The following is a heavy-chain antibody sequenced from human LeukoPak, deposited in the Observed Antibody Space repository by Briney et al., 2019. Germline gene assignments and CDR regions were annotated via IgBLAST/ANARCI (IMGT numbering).Heavy chain of an antibody. CDR1: GDSVSSYSAA. J-gene: IGHJ3*02. CDR3: ARSGGHDAFDI. D-gene: IGHD4-23*01. CDR2: TYYRSKWYN. Sequence: SQTLSLTCAISGDSVSSYSAAWSWVRQSPSRGLEWLGRTYYRSKWYNDYAVSVKSRITINPDTSKNQFSLQLTSVTPEDTAVYYCARSGGHDAFDIWGQGTMVTVSS. V-gene: IGHV6-1*01.